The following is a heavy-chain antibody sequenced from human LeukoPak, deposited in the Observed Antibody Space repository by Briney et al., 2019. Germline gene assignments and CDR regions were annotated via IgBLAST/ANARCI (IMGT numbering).Heavy chain of an antibody. CDR1: GGSISSRNYY. V-gene: IGHV4-39*01. CDR3: ARAERSGTSFPWDY. D-gene: IGHD2-2*01. CDR2: ISYTGSI. Sequence: SETLSLTCTVSGGSISSRNYYWAWLRQPPGKGLDWIGSISYTGSIFYNPSLKSRVTISVDTSKNQFSLKLSSVTAADTAIYYCARAERSGTSFPWDYWGQGTLVTVS. J-gene: IGHJ4*02.